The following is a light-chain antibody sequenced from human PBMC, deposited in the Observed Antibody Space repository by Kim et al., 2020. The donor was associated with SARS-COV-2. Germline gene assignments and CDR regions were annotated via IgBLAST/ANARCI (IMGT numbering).Light chain of an antibody. CDR3: QQYNRWPLT. J-gene: IGKJ4*01. V-gene: IGKV3-15*01. CDR1: QSITSD. CDR2: DTS. Sequence: EIVMTQSAATLSVSPGERATLSCRASQSITSDLAWYQHKPGQAPRLLMYDTSTRATGIPARFSRSGSGTEFTLTISSLQSEDFAVYYCQQYNRWPLTFGGGTKVDIK.